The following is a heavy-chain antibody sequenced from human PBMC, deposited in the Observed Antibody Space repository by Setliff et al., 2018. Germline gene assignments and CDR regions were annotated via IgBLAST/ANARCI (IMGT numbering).Heavy chain of an antibody. J-gene: IGHJ4*02. CDR1: GYNFITTG. CDR3: ARSSGPRVVLASDFDY. Sequence: ASVKVSCKTSGYNFITTGISWVRQAPGQGPEWMGCISPYNGNTNYAQKFQDRVTMTTDTSTATVYMELKNLRSDDTAVYYCARSSGPRVVLASDFDYWGQGTLVTVSS. V-gene: IGHV1-18*01. D-gene: IGHD5-12*01. CDR2: ISPYNGNT.